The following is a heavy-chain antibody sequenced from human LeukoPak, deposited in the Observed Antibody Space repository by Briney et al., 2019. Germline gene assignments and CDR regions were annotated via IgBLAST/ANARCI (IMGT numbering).Heavy chain of an antibody. D-gene: IGHD6-6*01. Sequence: GGSLGLSCAASGFTFSSYAMSWVRQAPGKGLEWVSAISGSGGSTYYADSVKGRFTISRDNSKNTLYLQMNSLRAEDTAVYYCAKDSSHGVYYFDYWGQGTLVTVSS. J-gene: IGHJ4*02. V-gene: IGHV3-23*01. CDR1: GFTFSSYA. CDR3: AKDSSHGVYYFDY. CDR2: ISGSGGST.